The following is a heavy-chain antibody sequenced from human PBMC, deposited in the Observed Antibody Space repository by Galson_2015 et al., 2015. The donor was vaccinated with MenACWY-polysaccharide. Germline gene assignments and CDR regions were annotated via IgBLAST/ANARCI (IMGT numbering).Heavy chain of an antibody. CDR1: GYTFTSRD. V-gene: IGHV1-8*01. J-gene: IGHJ4*02. CDR2: TTASSGNA. D-gene: IGHD2-15*01. Sequence: SVKVSCKASGYTFTSRDINWVRQAAGQGLEWMGWTTASSGNAVYAQKFQDRVTLTRDNSTSTVYMELSSLRSEDTGVYYCATGAGVVGDSWGQGTLVTVSS. CDR3: ATGAGVVGDS.